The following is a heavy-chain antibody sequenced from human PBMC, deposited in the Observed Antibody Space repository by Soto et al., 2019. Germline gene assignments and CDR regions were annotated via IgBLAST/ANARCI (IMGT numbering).Heavy chain of an antibody. J-gene: IGHJ6*02. Sequence: SVKVSCKASGGTFSSYAISWVRQAPGQGLEWMGGIIPIFGTANYAQKFQGRVTITADESTSTAYMELSSLRSEDTAVYYCARAPPLISSSSAYYYYGMDVWGQGTTVTVSS. V-gene: IGHV1-69*13. CDR2: IIPIFGTA. CDR3: ARAPPLISSSSAYYYYGMDV. D-gene: IGHD6-6*01. CDR1: GGTFSSYA.